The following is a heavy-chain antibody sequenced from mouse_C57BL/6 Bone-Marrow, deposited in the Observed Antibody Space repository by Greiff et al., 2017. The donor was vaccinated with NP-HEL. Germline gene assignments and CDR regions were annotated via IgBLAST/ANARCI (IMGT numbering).Heavy chain of an antibody. Sequence: EVQLVESGPGLVKPSQSLSLTCSVTGYSITSGYYWNWIRQFPGNKLEWMGYISYDGSNNYNPSLKNRISITRDTSKNQFFLKLNSVTTEDTATYYCAKEEVYYDYFHYYAMDYWGQGTSVTVSS. D-gene: IGHD2-4*01. CDR3: AKEEVYYDYFHYYAMDY. J-gene: IGHJ4*01. CDR1: GYSITSGYY. V-gene: IGHV3-6*01. CDR2: ISYDGSN.